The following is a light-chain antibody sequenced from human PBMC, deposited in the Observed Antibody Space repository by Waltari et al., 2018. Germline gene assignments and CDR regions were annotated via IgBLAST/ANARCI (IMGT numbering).Light chain of an antibody. Sequence: DIVMTQSPESLAVSLGERATINCKSSESVLYSSNNKNHLAWYQQKPGQPPKLLLYWASTRKSGVPDRFSGSWSETDFTLTVTSLQAEDAAVYYCQQYYSTPLTFGGGTRVEI. CDR2: WAS. J-gene: IGKJ4*01. CDR1: ESVLYSSNNKNH. V-gene: IGKV4-1*01. CDR3: QQYYSTPLT.